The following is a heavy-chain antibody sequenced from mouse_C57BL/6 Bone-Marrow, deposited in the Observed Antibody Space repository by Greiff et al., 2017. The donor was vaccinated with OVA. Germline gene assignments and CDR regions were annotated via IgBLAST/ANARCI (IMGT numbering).Heavy chain of an antibody. D-gene: IGHD1-1*01. Sequence: VQLQQSGPELVKPGASVKISCKASGYSFTGYYMNWVKQSPEKSLEWIGEINPSTGGTTNNQKFKAKTTLTVDKSSSTAYMQLKSLTSEDSAVYYCARSPLITTVVARAMDYWGQGTSVTVSS. V-gene: IGHV1-42*01. CDR1: GYSFTGYY. J-gene: IGHJ4*01. CDR2: INPSTGGT. CDR3: ARSPLITTVVARAMDY.